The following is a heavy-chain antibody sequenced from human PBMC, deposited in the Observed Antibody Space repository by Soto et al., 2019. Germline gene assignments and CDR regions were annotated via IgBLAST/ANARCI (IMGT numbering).Heavy chain of an antibody. CDR1: GFTFSSYS. D-gene: IGHD3-22*01. CDR3: ATTLYYYDTSGYR. J-gene: IGHJ4*02. CDR2: ISSSSSYI. V-gene: IGHV3-21*01. Sequence: EVQLVESGGGLVKPGGSLRLSCAASGFTFSSYSMIWVRQAPGKGLEWVSSISSSSSYIYYADSVKGRFTISRDNAKNSLYLQMNSLRAEDTAVYYCATTLYYYDTSGYRWGQGTLVTVSS.